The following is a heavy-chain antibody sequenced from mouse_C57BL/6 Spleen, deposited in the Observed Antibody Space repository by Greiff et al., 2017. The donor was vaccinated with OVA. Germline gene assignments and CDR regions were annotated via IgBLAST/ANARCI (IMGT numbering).Heavy chain of an antibody. Sequence: QVQLQQSGAELAKPGASVKLSCKASGYTFTSYWMHWVKQRPGQGLEWIGYINPSSGYTKYNQKFKDKATLTADKSSSTAYMQLSSLTYEDSAVYYCARQLRLSLSAMDYWGQGTSVTVSS. V-gene: IGHV1-7*01. CDR2: INPSSGYT. J-gene: IGHJ4*01. CDR3: ARQLRLSLSAMDY. D-gene: IGHD3-2*02. CDR1: GYTFTSYW.